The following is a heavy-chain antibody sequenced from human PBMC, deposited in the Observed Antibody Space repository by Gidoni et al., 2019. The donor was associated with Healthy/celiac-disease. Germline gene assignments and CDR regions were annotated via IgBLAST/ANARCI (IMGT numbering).Heavy chain of an antibody. CDR3: ARDSRLGVRGVPGDY. CDR1: GYTFTSYG. CDR2: ISAYNGNT. V-gene: IGHV1-18*01. D-gene: IGHD3-10*01. Sequence: QVQLVQSGAEVKKPGASVKVSCKASGYTFTSYGISWVRQAPGQGLEWLGWISAYNGNTNYAQKLQGRVTMTTDTSTSTAYMELRSLRSDDTAVYYCARDSRLGVRGVPGDYWGQGTLVTVSS. J-gene: IGHJ4*02.